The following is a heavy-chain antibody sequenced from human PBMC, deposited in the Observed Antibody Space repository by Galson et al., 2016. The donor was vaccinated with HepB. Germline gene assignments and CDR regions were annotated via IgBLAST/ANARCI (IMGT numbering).Heavy chain of an antibody. CDR3: ATSSIFGVVPSLYFGLDV. J-gene: IGHJ6*04. CDR2: LDPENGET. Sequence: SVKVSCKVSGYTLTDLSIHWVRQAPEKGLEWMGGLDPENGETTYAQRFQGRVAMTEDTPTDTAYMELSSLGSEDTAVYFCATSSIFGVVPSLYFGLDVWGNGTTVTVSS. V-gene: IGHV1-24*01. D-gene: IGHD3-3*01. CDR1: GYTLTDLS.